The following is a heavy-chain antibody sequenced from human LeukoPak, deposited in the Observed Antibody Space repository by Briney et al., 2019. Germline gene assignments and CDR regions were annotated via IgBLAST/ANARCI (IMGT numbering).Heavy chain of an antibody. J-gene: IGHJ4*02. CDR3: ARDRGNDFWSGPAYFDY. CDR1: GFTFSSYS. Sequence: PGGSLRLSCAASGFTFSSYSMNWVRQAPGKGLEWVSSISSSSSYIYYADSVKGRFTISRDNAKNSLYLQMNSLRAEDTAVYYCARDRGNDFWSGPAYFDYWGQGTLVTVSS. CDR2: ISSSSSYI. V-gene: IGHV3-21*01. D-gene: IGHD3-3*01.